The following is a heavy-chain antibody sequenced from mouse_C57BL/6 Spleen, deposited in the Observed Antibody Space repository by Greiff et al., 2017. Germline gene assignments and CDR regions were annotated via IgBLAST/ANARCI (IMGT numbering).Heavy chain of an antibody. V-gene: IGHV1-15*01. CDR3: TKKGYDYDGGYYAMDD. J-gene: IGHJ4*01. D-gene: IGHD2-4*01. Sequence: QVQLQQSGAELVRPGASVTLSCKASGYTFTDYEMHWVKQTPVHGLAWIGAIDPETGGTAYNQKFKGQAILTAEKSSSTAYMVLRSLTSENSAVYYCTKKGYDYDGGYYAMDDWGKGTSVTVSS. CDR1: GYTFTDYE. CDR2: IDPETGGT.